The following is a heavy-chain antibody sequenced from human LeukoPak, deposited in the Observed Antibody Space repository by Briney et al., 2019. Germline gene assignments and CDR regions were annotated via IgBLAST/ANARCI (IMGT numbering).Heavy chain of an antibody. V-gene: IGHV3-48*02. D-gene: IGHD5-24*01. CDR1: GFTFSSYT. Sequence: GESLRLSCAASGFTFSSYTMNWVRQAPGKGLEWISYITISSTTRYYADSVKGRFIVSRDNAKNSLYLQMNSLRDEDTAVYYCARDKWLDYWGQGSLVTVSS. CDR2: ITISSTTR. CDR3: ARDKWLDY. J-gene: IGHJ4*02.